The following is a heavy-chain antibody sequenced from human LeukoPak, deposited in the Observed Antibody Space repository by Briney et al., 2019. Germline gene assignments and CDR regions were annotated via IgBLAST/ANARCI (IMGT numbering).Heavy chain of an antibody. D-gene: IGHD3-10*01. CDR1: GGSISSYY. CDR2: IYYSGST. Sequence: ASETLSLTCTVSGGSISSYYWSWIRQPPGRGLEWIGYIYYSGSTNYNPSLKSRVTISVDTSKNQFSLKLSSVTAADTAVYYCARGRSSMVRGYYYYYMDVWGKGTTVTISS. CDR3: ARGRSSMVRGYYYYYMDV. V-gene: IGHV4-59*01. J-gene: IGHJ6*03.